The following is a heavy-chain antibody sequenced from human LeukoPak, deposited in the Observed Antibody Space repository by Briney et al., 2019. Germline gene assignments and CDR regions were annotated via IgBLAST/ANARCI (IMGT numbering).Heavy chain of an antibody. J-gene: IGHJ4*02. Sequence: PGGSLRLSCSASGFTFSDYDMNWIRQAPGKGLEWVSYIRSDGSTIYVADSVKGRFFISRDNARDSLYLQMNSLRAEDTAVYYCAREGRGYYGDFDYWDQGTLVTVSS. D-gene: IGHD3-22*01. V-gene: IGHV3-11*01. CDR2: IRSDGSTI. CDR3: AREGRGYYGDFDY. CDR1: GFTFSDYD.